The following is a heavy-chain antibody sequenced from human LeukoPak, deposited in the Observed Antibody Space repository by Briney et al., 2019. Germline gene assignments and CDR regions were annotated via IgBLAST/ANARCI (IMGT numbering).Heavy chain of an antibody. V-gene: IGHV3-23*01. CDR1: GFTFSSYA. CDR3: AKVGHNSWDFDY. CDR2: TSSSGETT. J-gene: IGHJ4*02. D-gene: IGHD2-15*01. Sequence: PGGSLRLSCVASGFTFSSYAMSWVRQAAGKGLEWVSSTSSSGETTYYADSVKGRFTISRDNSRNTLYLQMNSLRAEDTAVYYCAKVGHNSWDFDYWGQGTLVTVSS.